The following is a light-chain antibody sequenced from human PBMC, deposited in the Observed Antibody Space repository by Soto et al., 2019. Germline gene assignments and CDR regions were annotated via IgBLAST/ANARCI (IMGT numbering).Light chain of an antibody. J-gene: IGLJ1*01. V-gene: IGLV1-47*01. CDR3: DSYTSGSSYV. CDR1: SSNIGSNY. Sequence: QSVLTQPPSASGTPGQRVTISCSGSSSNIGSNYVYWYQQLPGTAPKLLIYRNNQRPSGVPDRFSGSKSGNSASLTITGLQSEDEADYYCDSYTSGSSYVFGTGTKVTVL. CDR2: RNN.